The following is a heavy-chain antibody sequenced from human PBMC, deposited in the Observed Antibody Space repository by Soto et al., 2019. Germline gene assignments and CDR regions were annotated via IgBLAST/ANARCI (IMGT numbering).Heavy chain of an antibody. CDR1: GFTFSSYG. CDR3: AKDRMGAGVRGYFDS. Sequence: QVQLVESGGGVVQPGRSLRLSCAASGFTFSSYGMHWVRQAPGKGLEWVAVIIYDGSTKYYADSVKGRFTISRDNYKSTLYLQMNSLRAEDTAVYYCAKDRMGAGVRGYFDSWGQGTLVTVSS. V-gene: IGHV3-30*18. CDR2: IIYDGSTK. D-gene: IGHD3-10*01. J-gene: IGHJ4*02.